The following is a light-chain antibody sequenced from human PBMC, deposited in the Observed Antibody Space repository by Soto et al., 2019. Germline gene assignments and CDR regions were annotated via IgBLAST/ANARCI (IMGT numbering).Light chain of an antibody. CDR3: CSYAGSSTGV. J-gene: IGLJ3*02. Sequence: QSASVSGSPGQSITISCTGTSSDVGSYNLVSWYQQHPGKAPKLMIYEVSKRPSGVSNRFSGSKSGNTASLTISGLQAEDEADYYCCSYAGSSTGVFGGGTQLTVL. V-gene: IGLV2-23*02. CDR2: EVS. CDR1: SSDVGSYNL.